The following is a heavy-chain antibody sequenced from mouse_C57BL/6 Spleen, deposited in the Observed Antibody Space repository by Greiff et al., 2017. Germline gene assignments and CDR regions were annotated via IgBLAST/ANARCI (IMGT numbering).Heavy chain of an antibody. CDR2: IYPGDGDT. J-gene: IGHJ4*01. CDR3: ARDYGRGGLYAMDY. V-gene: IGHV1-80*01. CDR1: GYAFSSYW. Sequence: VQLQQSGAELVKPGASVKISCKASGYAFSSYWMNWVKQRPGQGLEWIGQIYPGDGDTNYNGKFKGKATLTAATSSSTAYLQLSRLTSEDSAVYCCARDYGRGGLYAMDYWGQGTSVTVSA. D-gene: IGHD1-1*01.